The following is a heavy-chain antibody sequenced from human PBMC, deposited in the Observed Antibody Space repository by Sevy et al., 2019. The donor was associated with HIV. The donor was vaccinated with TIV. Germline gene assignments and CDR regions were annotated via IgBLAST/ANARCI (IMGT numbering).Heavy chain of an antibody. Sequence: GGSLRLSCAASGFTVSSNYMSWVRQAPGKGLEGVSVIYSGGSTYYADSMKGRFTISRDNSKNTLYLQMNSLRAEDTAVYYCAGGGSHDYFDYWGQGTLVTVSS. CDR1: GFTVSSNY. CDR3: AGGGSHDYFDY. D-gene: IGHD3-16*01. V-gene: IGHV3-53*01. J-gene: IGHJ4*02. CDR2: IYSGGST.